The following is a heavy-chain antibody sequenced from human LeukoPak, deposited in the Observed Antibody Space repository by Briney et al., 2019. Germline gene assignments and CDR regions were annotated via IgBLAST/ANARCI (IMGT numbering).Heavy chain of an antibody. CDR1: GFPFSGFA. J-gene: IGHJ6*01. Sequence: PGGSLRLFCGASGFPFSGFAMSWVRRTTGKGLEWLSRISGSGDNILYADSVKGLFTISRDSSKNPLNLEMSSLRAEDTAIYNCPKMKGHALPKYYMDLWGQGTTVTVSS. CDR3: PKMKGHALPKYYMDL. D-gene: IGHD1-26*01. CDR2: ISGSGDNI. V-gene: IGHV3-23*01.